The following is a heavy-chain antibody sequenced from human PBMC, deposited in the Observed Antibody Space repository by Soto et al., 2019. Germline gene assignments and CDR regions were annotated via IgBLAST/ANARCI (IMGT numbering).Heavy chain of an antibody. Sequence: LSCAASGFTFDDYAMHWVRQAPGKGLEWVSGISWNSGSIGYADSVKGRFTISRDNAKNSLYLQMNSLRAEDTALYYCAKDTGGYYDILTGYYDYWGQGTLVTVSS. J-gene: IGHJ4*02. CDR1: GFTFDDYA. CDR2: ISWNSGSI. CDR3: AKDTGGYYDILTGYYDY. D-gene: IGHD3-9*01. V-gene: IGHV3-9*01.